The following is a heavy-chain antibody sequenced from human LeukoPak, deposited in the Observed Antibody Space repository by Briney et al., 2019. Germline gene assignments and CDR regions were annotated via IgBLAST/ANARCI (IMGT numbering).Heavy chain of an antibody. V-gene: IGHV4-34*01. CDR2: INHSGST. CDR3: ARGPRITMVRGVPPYFDY. D-gene: IGHD3-10*01. Sequence: PSETLSLTCAVYGGSFSGYYWSWIRQPPGKGLEWIGEINHSGSTNYNPSLKSRVTIPVDTSKNQFSLKLSSVTAADTAVYYCARGPRITMVRGVPPYFDYWGQGTLVTVSS. CDR1: GGSFSGYY. J-gene: IGHJ4*02.